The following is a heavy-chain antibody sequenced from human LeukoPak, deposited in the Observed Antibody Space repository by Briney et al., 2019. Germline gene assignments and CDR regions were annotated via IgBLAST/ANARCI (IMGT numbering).Heavy chain of an antibody. CDR2: ISGSGGST. Sequence: GGSLRLSCVASGFTFSSYAMSWVRQAPGKGLEWVSAISGSGGSTYHADSVKGRFTISRDNSKNTLYLQMNSLRAEDTAVYYCAKKYSSSWFDPWGQGTLVTVSS. J-gene: IGHJ5*02. V-gene: IGHV3-23*01. CDR1: GFTFSSYA. D-gene: IGHD6-13*01. CDR3: AKKYSSSWFDP.